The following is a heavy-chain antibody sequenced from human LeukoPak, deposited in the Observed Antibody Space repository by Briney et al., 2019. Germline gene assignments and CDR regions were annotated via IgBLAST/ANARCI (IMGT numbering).Heavy chain of an antibody. Sequence: GGSLRLSCAASGFTVSSNYMSWVCQAPGQGLEWVSVIYSSGNTYYADSVRGRFTISRDSSKNTLYLQMNSLRAEDTAVYYCARDRHSGSSLVYFDYWGQGTLVTVSS. V-gene: IGHV3-53*01. D-gene: IGHD1-26*01. CDR2: IYSSGNT. J-gene: IGHJ4*02. CDR1: GFTVSSNY. CDR3: ARDRHSGSSLVYFDY.